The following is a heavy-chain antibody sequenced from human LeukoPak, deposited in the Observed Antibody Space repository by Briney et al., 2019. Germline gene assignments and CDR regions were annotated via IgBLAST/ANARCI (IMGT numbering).Heavy chain of an antibody. V-gene: IGHV3-30-3*01. Sequence: GGSLRLSCAASGFTFSSYAIHWVRKAPGKGLEWVAVISYDGSNKYYADSVKGRFTISRDNSKNTLYLQMNSLRAEDTAVYYCARDRWLQFGPFDYWGQGTLVTVSS. D-gene: IGHD5-24*01. CDR3: ARDRWLQFGPFDY. CDR2: ISYDGSNK. J-gene: IGHJ4*02. CDR1: GFTFSSYA.